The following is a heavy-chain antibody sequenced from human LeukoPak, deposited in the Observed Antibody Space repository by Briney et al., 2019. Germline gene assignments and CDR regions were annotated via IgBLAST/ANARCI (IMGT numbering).Heavy chain of an antibody. CDR2: INPNSGGT. CDR3: ARGIAVLDAFDI. Sequence: ASVKVSCKASGYTFTGYYMYWVRQAPGQGLEWMGWINPNSGGTNYAQKFQGRVTMTRDTSISTAYMELSRLRSDDTAVYYCARGIAVLDAFDIWGQGTMVTVSS. J-gene: IGHJ3*02. CDR1: GYTFTGYY. D-gene: IGHD6-19*01. V-gene: IGHV1-2*02.